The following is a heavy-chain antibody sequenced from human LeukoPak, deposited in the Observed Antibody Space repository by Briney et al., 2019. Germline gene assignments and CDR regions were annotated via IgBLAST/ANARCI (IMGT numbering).Heavy chain of an antibody. D-gene: IGHD5-18*01. CDR2: IYYSPST. CDR3: ARLVRKAMAEY. J-gene: IGHJ4*02. V-gene: IGHV4-39*02. Sequence: SETLSLTCTVSGGSISSSSYYWGWIRQPPRQGLVWIGSIYYSPSTYYNPSLKSRVTISVYTSKYHLSLNLISLTTADTAVYYCARLVRKAMAEYWGQGTLVTVSS. CDR1: GGSISSSSYY.